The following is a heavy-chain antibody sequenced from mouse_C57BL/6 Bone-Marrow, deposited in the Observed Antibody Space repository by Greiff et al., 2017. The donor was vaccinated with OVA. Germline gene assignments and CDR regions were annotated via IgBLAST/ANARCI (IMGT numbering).Heavy chain of an antibody. V-gene: IGHV3-6*01. J-gene: IGHJ2*01. CDR2: ISYDGSN. Sequence: EVKVEESGPGLVKPSQSLSLTCSVTGYSITSGYYWNWIRQFPGNKLEWMGYISYDGSNNYNPSLKNRISITRDTSKNQFFLKLNSVTTEDTATYYCARRWLQDYWGQGTTLTVSS. D-gene: IGHD2-3*01. CDR3: ARRWLQDY. CDR1: GYSITSGYY.